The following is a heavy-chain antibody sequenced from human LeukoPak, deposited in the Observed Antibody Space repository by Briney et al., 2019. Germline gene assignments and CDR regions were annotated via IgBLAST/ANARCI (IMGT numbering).Heavy chain of an antibody. D-gene: IGHD2-8*01. V-gene: IGHV1-2*02. CDR1: GYTFTGYY. Sequence: ASVKVSCKASGYTFTGYYLHWMRQAPGQGLEWMGWINPNSGATNYAQKLQGRVTMTTDTSTSTAYMELRSLRSDDTAVYYCARGLVLSPFDYWGQGTLVTVSS. J-gene: IGHJ4*02. CDR3: ARGLVLSPFDY. CDR2: INPNSGAT.